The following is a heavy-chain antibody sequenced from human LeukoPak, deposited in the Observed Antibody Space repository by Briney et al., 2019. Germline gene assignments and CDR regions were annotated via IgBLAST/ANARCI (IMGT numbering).Heavy chain of an antibody. D-gene: IGHD1-26*01. Sequence: TGGSLRLSCAASRFTFSNYGVNWVRQAPGKGLEWVSHITSSSTNIYYADSVKGRFTISRDNAKSALSLQMNSLRDEDTAVYYCATSGNYYLKYWGQGTLVTVSS. CDR3: ATSGNYYLKY. V-gene: IGHV3-48*02. J-gene: IGHJ4*02. CDR2: ITSSSTNI. CDR1: RFTFSNYG.